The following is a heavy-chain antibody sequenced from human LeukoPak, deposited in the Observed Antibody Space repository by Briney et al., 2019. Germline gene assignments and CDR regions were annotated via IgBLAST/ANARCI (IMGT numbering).Heavy chain of an antibody. CDR2: MNPNSGNT. D-gene: IGHD1-26*01. Sequence: WASVKVSCKASGYTFTSYDINWVRQATGQGLEWMGWMNPNSGNTGYAQKFQGRVTITRNTSISTAYMELSSLRSEDTAVYYCARVGSYFDYYYYMDVWGKGTTVTVSS. V-gene: IGHV1-8*03. CDR3: ARVGSYFDYYYYMDV. J-gene: IGHJ6*03. CDR1: GYTFTSYD.